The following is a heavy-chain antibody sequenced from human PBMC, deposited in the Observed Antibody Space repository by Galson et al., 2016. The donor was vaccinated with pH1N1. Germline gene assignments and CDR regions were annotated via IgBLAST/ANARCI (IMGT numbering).Heavy chain of an antibody. D-gene: IGHD6-6*01. CDR1: GLTFSGYG. CDR3: AKDSEYSRSPFY. J-gene: IGHJ4*02. CDR2: TSYDGSNQ. Sequence: SLRLSCAASGLTFSGYGMHWVRQAPGKGLEWVAFTSYDGSNQYYADSVKGRFTISRDNSKNTVYLQMNSLRVEDTAVYHCAKDSEYSRSPFYWGQGILVTVSS. V-gene: IGHV3-30*18.